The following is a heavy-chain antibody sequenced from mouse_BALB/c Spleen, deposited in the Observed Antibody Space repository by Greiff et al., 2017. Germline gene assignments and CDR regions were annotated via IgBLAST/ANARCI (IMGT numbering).Heavy chain of an antibody. V-gene: IGHV1S81*02. D-gene: IGHD2-3*01. CDR2: INPSNGGT. Sequence: VKLMESGAELVKPGASVKLSCKASGYTFTSYYMYWVKQRPGQGLEWIGEINPSNGGTNFNEKFKSKATLTVDKSSSTAYMQLSSLTSEDSAVYYCTSGWLLGAMDYWGQGTSVTVSS. J-gene: IGHJ4*01. CDR1: GYTFTSYY. CDR3: TSGWLLGAMDY.